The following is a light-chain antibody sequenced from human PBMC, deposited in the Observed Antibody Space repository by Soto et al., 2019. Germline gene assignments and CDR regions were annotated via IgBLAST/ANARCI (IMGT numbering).Light chain of an antibody. Sequence: IVWTQSPATLSLSPGERATLSCRASQSVSSSLAWYQQRPGQAPRLLIYGASSRATGIPDRFSGSGSGTDFTLTISRLEPEDFAVYYCQQYGSSRTFGQGTKVDIK. V-gene: IGKV3-20*01. CDR1: QSVSSS. J-gene: IGKJ1*01. CDR2: GAS. CDR3: QQYGSSRT.